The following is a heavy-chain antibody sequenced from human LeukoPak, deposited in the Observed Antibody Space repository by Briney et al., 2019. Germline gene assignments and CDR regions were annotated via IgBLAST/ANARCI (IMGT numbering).Heavy chain of an antibody. V-gene: IGHV3-23*01. CDR1: GFTFSSYA. CDR2: ISGSGGST. D-gene: IGHD3-10*01. J-gene: IGHJ4*02. Sequence: GGSLRLSCAASGFTFSSYAMRWVRQAPGKGLEWVSAISGSGGSTYYADSVKGRFTISRDNSKNTLYLQMNSLRAEDTAVYYCAKDSVRGVIRGPFDYWGQGTLVTVSS. CDR3: AKDSVRGVIRGPFDY.